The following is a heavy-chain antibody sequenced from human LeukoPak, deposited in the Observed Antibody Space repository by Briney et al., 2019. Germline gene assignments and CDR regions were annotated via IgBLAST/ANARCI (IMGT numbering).Heavy chain of an antibody. CDR2: ISAYNGNT. D-gene: IGHD4-23*01. CDR1: GYTFTSYD. Sequence: GASVKVSCKASGYTFTSYDISWVRQAPGQGLEWMGWISAYNGNTNHAQKLQGRVTMTTDTSTSTAYMELRSLRSDDTAVYYCARVSMVVTLNWFDPWGQGTLVTVSS. J-gene: IGHJ5*02. V-gene: IGHV1-18*01. CDR3: ARVSMVVTLNWFDP.